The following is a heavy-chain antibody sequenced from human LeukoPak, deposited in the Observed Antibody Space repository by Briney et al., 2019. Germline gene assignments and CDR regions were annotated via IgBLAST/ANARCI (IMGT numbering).Heavy chain of an antibody. D-gene: IGHD6-13*01. V-gene: IGHV4-4*07. CDR2: IYTSGST. J-gene: IGHJ3*02. Sequence: SETLSLTCTVSGGSISYFYWSWIRQPAGKGLEWIGRIYTSGSTNYNPSLKSRVTISVDTSKNQFSLKLSSVTAADTAVYYCASAIAAAGTVAFDIWGQGTMVTVSS. CDR1: GGSISYFY. CDR3: ASAIAAAGTVAFDI.